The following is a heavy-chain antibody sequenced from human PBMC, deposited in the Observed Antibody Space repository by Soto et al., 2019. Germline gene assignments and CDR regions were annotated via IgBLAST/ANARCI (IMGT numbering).Heavy chain of an antibody. V-gene: IGHV3-7*01. CDR3: TSAGGSYYFDF. CDR1: GFTFSSLW. CDR2: IKPDGSDQ. Sequence: EVQLVESGGGLVLPGGSLRLSCAASGFTFSSLWMSWVRQAPGKGLEWVANIKPDGSDQYYVDSVKGRFTISRDNARNSLYLQMHSLRGDDTAVYYCTSAGGSYYFDFWGQGTLVTVSA. J-gene: IGHJ4*02. D-gene: IGHD3-10*01.